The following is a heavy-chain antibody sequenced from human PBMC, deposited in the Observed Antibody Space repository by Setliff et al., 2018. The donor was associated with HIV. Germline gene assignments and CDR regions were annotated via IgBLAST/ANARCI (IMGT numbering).Heavy chain of an antibody. Sequence: SVKVSCKASGGTFSSYAISWVRQAPGQGLEWMGGIIPILGPANYAQKLQGRVTITAGEYTTTSYMELRNLRSEDTAIYYCARGLGNFVPDLIGYFDYWGQGTLVTVS. CDR3: ARGLGNFVPDLIGYFDY. J-gene: IGHJ4*02. CDR1: GGTFSSYA. V-gene: IGHV1-69*13. D-gene: IGHD3-3*02. CDR2: IIPILGPA.